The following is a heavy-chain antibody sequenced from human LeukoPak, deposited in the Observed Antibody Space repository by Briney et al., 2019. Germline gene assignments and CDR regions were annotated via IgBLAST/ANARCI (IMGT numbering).Heavy chain of an antibody. CDR1: GFTFSAYW. CDR3: ARDKARYCSSTGCYYYYYYMDV. V-gene: IGHV3-7*01. J-gene: IGHJ6*03. D-gene: IGHD2-2*01. Sequence: PGGSLRLSCAASGFTFSAYWMNWVRQAPRKGLEWVAKIKQDGSEKYYVDSVTGRFTISRENAKKSLYLQMNSQRAEDTAGYYCARDKARYCSSTGCYYYYYYMDVWGKGTTVTVSS. CDR2: IKQDGSEK.